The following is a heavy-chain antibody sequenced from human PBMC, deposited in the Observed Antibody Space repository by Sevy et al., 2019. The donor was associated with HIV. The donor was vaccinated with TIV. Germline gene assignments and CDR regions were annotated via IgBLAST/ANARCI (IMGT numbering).Heavy chain of an antibody. CDR1: SASMSSAAYY. V-gene: IGHV4-31*03. CDR2: IYYAGAT. J-gene: IGHJ6*02. D-gene: IGHD2-15*01. CDR3: GRDGGGYGGVDG. Sequence: SETLSLTCTVSSASMSSAAYYWSWIRQHPGKGPEWIGYIYYAGATYFNPSLKSRVTMSVDTSKNQFSLRLSSVTAAETAVYYCGRDGGGYGGVDGWGQGTTVTVSS.